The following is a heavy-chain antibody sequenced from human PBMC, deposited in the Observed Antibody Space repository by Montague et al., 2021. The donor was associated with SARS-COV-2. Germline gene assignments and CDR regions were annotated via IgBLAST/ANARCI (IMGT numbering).Heavy chain of an antibody. J-gene: IGHJ5*02. D-gene: IGHD3-10*01. V-gene: IGHV4-39*01. CDR3: ARSPLLSFGTSLGNWCDP. CDR2: IYYSGST. CDR1: GGSISSSSYY. Sequence: SETLSLTCTVSGGSISSSSYYWGWIRQPPGKGLEWIGCIYYSGSTHYNPSLKSRVSISVDTSKNQFSLKLSSVTAADTAVYYCARSPLLSFGTSLGNWCDPWGQGTLVTVSS.